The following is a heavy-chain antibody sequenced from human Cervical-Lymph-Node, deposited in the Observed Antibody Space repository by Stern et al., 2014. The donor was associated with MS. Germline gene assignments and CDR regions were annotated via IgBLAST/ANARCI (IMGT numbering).Heavy chain of an antibody. Sequence: VQLVESGAEVKKPGESLKISCKGSGYSFTSYWIGWVRQMPGKGLEWMGIVYPGDSDTRYSPSSQGQVTISADKSISTAYLQWSSLKASDTAMYYCARPWSSSWDPMDVWGQGTTVTVSS. V-gene: IGHV5-51*03. CDR1: GYSFTSYW. CDR3: ARPWSSSWDPMDV. J-gene: IGHJ6*02. D-gene: IGHD6-13*01. CDR2: VYPGDSDT.